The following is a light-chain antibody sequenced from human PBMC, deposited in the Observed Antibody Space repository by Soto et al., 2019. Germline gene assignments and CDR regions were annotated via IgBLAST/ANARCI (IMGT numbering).Light chain of an antibody. CDR1: QNTGFF. CDR2: AAP. Sequence: DIQMTQSPTSLSASVGDRVTITCRASQNTGFFLNWYQQKPGEAPKVLIYAAPSLRIGVPSRFSGSGSGTDFTLTISSLQPEDSAIYYCQQSHSTLITFGQGTRLEIK. V-gene: IGKV1-39*01. J-gene: IGKJ5*01. CDR3: QQSHSTLIT.